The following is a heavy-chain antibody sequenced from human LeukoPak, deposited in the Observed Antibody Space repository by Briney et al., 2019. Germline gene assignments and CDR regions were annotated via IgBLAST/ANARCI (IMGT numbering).Heavy chain of an antibody. CDR2: ITGGSNHI. J-gene: IGHJ4*02. CDR3: ATDLSSSSLSAFDY. D-gene: IGHD6-13*01. CDR1: GFTFSNFI. V-gene: IGHV3-21*01. Sequence: GGSLRLSCAASGFTFSNFIMNWVRQAPGEGLEWVAFITGGSNHIYYSDSVQGRFTISRDNAKNSLYLQMNSLRVEDTAVYYCATDLSSSSLSAFDYWGQGTLVTVSS.